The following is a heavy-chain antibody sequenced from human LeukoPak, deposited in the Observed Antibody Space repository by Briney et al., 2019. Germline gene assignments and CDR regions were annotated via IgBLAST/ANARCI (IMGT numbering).Heavy chain of an antibody. V-gene: IGHV3-72*01. CDR1: GFTFSDHY. J-gene: IGHJ3*02. Sequence: GGSLRLSCAASGFTFSDHYMDWVRQAPGKGLEWVGRTRNKANSYTTEYAASVKGRFTISRDDSKNSLYLQMNSLKTEDTAVYYCARDLWFGELGHFGNAFDIWGQGTMVTVSS. CDR2: TRNKANSYTT. D-gene: IGHD3-10*01. CDR3: ARDLWFGELGHFGNAFDI.